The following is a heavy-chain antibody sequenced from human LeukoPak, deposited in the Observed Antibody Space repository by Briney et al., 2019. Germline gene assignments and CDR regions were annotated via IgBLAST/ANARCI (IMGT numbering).Heavy chain of an antibody. CDR2: ISAYNGNT. CDR1: GYTFTSYG. D-gene: IGHD3-22*01. V-gene: IGHV1-18*04. J-gene: IGHJ4*02. CDR3: AAWEYYEPVSYSDY. Sequence: ASVKVSFKASGYTFTSYGISWVRQAPGQGLEWMGWISAYNGNTNYAQKLQGRVTMTTDTYTSTAYTELRSLRSDDTAVYYCAAWEYYEPVSYSDYWGQETRVTVSS.